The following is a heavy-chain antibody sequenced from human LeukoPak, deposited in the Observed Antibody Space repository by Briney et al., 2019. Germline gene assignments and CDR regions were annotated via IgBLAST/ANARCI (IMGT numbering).Heavy chain of an antibody. CDR3: ARLHYYGSRNWFDP. V-gene: IGHV4-59*08. CDR1: GGSISGYY. CDR2: IYYSGST. J-gene: IGHJ5*02. Sequence: SETLSLTCTVSGGSISGYYWSWIRQPPGKGLEWIGYIYYSGSTNYNPSLKSRVTISVDTSKNQFSLRLSSVTAADTAVYYCARLHYYGSRNWFDPWGQGTLVTVSS. D-gene: IGHD3-10*01.